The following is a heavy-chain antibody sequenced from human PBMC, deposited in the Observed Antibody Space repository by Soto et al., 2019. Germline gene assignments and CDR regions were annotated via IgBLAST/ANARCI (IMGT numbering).Heavy chain of an antibody. CDR2: INAGNGNT. J-gene: IGHJ4*02. CDR1: GYTFTSYA. CDR3: VTGITLPTPLDY. D-gene: IGHD1-20*01. V-gene: IGHV1-3*05. Sequence: QVQLVQSGAEEKKPGASVKVSCKASGYTFTSYAMHWVRQAPGQRLEWMGWINAGNGNTKYTQKFQGRVTITRDTSASTAYMELSSLRSEDTAVYYCVTGITLPTPLDYWGQGTLVTVSS.